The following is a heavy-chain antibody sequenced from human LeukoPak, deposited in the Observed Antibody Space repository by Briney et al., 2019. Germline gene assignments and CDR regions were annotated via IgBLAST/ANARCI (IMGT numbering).Heavy chain of an antibody. V-gene: IGHV4-59*11. CDR3: ARVIVERSGSGYDLMPWFDP. Sequence: SETLSLTCTVSGGSISSHYWSWIRQPPGKGLEWIGYIYYSGSTNYNPSLKSRVTISVDTSKNQFSLKLSSVTAADTAVYYCARVIVERSGSGYDLMPWFDPWGQGTLVTVSS. CDR2: IYYSGST. CDR1: GGSISSHY. D-gene: IGHD5-12*01. J-gene: IGHJ5*02.